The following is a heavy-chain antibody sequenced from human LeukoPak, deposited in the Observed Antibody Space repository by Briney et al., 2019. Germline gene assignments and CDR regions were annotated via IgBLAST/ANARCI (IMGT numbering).Heavy chain of an antibody. V-gene: IGHV1-2*02. J-gene: IGHJ5*02. D-gene: IGHD5-18*01. CDR1: GYTFTGYY. Sequence: ASVKVSCKASGYTFTGYYMHWVRQAPGQGLEWMGWINPNSGGTDYAQKFQGRVTMTRDTSISTAYMELSRLRSDDTAVYYCARDFRAAMVSDWFDPWGQGTLVTVSS. CDR3: ARDFRAAMVSDWFDP. CDR2: INPNSGGT.